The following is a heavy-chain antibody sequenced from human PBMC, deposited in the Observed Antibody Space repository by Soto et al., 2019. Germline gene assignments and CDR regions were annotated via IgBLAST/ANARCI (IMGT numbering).Heavy chain of an antibody. CDR2: MNAGNGNT. CDR1: GYNFNTFD. D-gene: IGHD6-19*01. V-gene: IGHV1-3*01. Sequence: ASVKVSCKASGYNFNTFDIYWVRQATGHGLEWMGWMNAGNGNTKYSQKFQGRVTITRDTSASTAYMELSSLRSEDTAVYYCARIAVAGIYYYYGMDVWGQGTTVTVSS. CDR3: ARIAVAGIYYYYGMDV. J-gene: IGHJ6*02.